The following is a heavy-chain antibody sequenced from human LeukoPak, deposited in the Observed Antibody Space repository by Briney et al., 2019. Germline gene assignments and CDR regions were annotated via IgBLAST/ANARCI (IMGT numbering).Heavy chain of an antibody. V-gene: IGHV3-7*01. Sequence: GGSLRLSCAASGFTSSNYWMSWVRQAPGKGLEWVANIKQDGSEKYYVDSVKGRFTISRDNAKNSLYLQMNSLRAEDTAVYCCARETRQHKVVVITPPNYWGQGTLVTVSS. CDR2: IKQDGSEK. CDR3: ARETRQHKVVVITPPNY. D-gene: IGHD3-22*01. CDR1: GFTSSNYW. J-gene: IGHJ4*02.